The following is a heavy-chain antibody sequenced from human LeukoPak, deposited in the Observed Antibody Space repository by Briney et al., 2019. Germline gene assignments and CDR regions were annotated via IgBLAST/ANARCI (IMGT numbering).Heavy chain of an antibody. CDR1: GGSISSGGYY. V-gene: IGHV4-31*03. CDR3: ARDLGGVVGATFGFGY. CDR2: IYYSGST. J-gene: IGHJ4*02. Sequence: SETLSLTCTVSGGSISSGGYYWSWIRQHPGKGLEWIGYIYYSGSTYYNPSLKSRVTISIDTSKNQFSLKLSSVTAADTAVYYCARDLGGVVGATFGFGYWGQGTLVTVSS. D-gene: IGHD1-26*01.